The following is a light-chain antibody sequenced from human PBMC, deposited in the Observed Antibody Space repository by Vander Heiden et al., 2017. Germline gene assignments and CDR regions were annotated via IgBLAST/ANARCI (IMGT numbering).Light chain of an antibody. Sequence: SVLPQPPPASATPPQRVTISCSGSSSNIGSNAVSWYQQLPGMAPKFLIFSNNQRPSGVPDRFSGSKSGTSASLAISGLQSEDEADYYCAAWDDSLKAWVFGGGTKLTVL. CDR1: SSNIGSNA. V-gene: IGLV1-44*01. CDR2: SNN. CDR3: AAWDDSLKAWV. J-gene: IGLJ3*02.